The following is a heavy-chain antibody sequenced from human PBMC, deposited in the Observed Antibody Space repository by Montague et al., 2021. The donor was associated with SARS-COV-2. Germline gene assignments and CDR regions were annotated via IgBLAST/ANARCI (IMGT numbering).Heavy chain of an antibody. V-gene: IGHV4-38-2*02. J-gene: IGHJ4*02. CDR2: ISYIGKT. CDR3: VRVLDNRVGDY. D-gene: IGHD3/OR15-3a*01. Sequence: SETLSLTCSVSGYSISSGYYWGWIRQPPGKGLEWVGCISYIGKTYYSPSLKSRLTISLDSSKNQFSLQARSVTAADTAVYYCVRVLDNRVGDYWGQGTLVTVSS. CDR1: GYSISSGYY.